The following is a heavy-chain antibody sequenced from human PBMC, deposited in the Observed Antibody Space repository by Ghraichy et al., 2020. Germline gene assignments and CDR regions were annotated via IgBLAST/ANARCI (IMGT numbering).Heavy chain of an antibody. CDR1: GGTFSSYA. CDR3: ARDRDIVVVVAATTFDWNYYGMDV. Sequence: SVKVSCKASGGTFSSYAISWVRQAPGQGLEWMGGIIPIFGTANYAQKFQGRVTITADESTSTAYMELSSLRSEDTAVYYCARDRDIVVVVAATTFDWNYYGMDVWGQGTTVTVSS. J-gene: IGHJ6*02. CDR2: IIPIFGTA. V-gene: IGHV1-69*13. D-gene: IGHD2-15*01.